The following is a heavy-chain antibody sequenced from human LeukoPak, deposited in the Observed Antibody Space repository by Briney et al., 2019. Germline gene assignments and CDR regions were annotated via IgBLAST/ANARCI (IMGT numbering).Heavy chain of an antibody. D-gene: IGHD5-12*01. V-gene: IGHV3-21*01. CDR2: ISSSSYI. J-gene: IGHJ4*02. Sequence: GSLRLSCAASGFTFSSYSMNWVRQAPGKGLEWVSSISSSSYIYYADSVKGRFTISRDNAKNSLYLQMNSLRAEDTAVYYCARAADIVANDYWGEGNLVTVSS. CDR1: GFTFSSYS. CDR3: ARAADIVANDY.